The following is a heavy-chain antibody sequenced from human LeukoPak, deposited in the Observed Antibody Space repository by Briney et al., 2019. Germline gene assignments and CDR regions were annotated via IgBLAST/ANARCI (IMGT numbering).Heavy chain of an antibody. V-gene: IGHV4-59*01. CDR1: GGSISSYY. J-gene: IGHJ6*03. Sequence: SETLSLTCTVSGGSISSYYWSWIRQPPGKGLEWIGYIYYSGSTNYNPSLKSRVTISVDTSKNQFSLKLSSVTAADTAVYYCARVSVVVVPAYYYYMDVWGKGTTVTVSS. D-gene: IGHD2-2*01. CDR2: IYYSGST. CDR3: ARVSVVVVPAYYYYMDV.